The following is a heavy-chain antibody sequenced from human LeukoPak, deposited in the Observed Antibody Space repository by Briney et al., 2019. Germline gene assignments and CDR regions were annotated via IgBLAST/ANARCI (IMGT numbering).Heavy chain of an antibody. CDR2: IKQDGSVK. D-gene: IGHD3/OR15-3a*01. Sequence: GESLRLSCAASGFTFSDYWMSWVRQAPGKGLEWVANIKQDGSVKYYVGSVRGRFTIFRDNAQNLLYLQMSSLRADDTAVYYCARKGLGDYWGQGTLVTVSS. J-gene: IGHJ4*02. CDR3: ARKGLGDY. V-gene: IGHV3-7*03. CDR1: GFTFSDYW.